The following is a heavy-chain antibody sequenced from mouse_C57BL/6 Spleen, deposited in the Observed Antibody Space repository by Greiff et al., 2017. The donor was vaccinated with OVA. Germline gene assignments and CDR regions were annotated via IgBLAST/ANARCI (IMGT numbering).Heavy chain of an antibody. J-gene: IGHJ3*01. CDR1: GYTFTSYW. Sequence: QVQLQQPGAELVKPGASVKLSCKASGYTFTSYWMQWVKQRPGQGLEWIGEIDPSDSYTNYNQKFKGKATLTVDTSSSTAYMQRSSLTSEDSAVYVCASEGFYYGYDEDWFAYWGQGTLVTVSA. CDR3: ASEGFYYGYDEDWFAY. CDR2: IDPSDSYT. V-gene: IGHV1-50*01. D-gene: IGHD2-2*01.